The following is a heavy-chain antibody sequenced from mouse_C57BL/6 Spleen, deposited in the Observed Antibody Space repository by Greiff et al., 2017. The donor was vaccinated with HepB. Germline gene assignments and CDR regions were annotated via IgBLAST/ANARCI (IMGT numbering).Heavy chain of an antibody. CDR3: ARLDYSNYGTDD. D-gene: IGHD2-5*01. V-gene: IGHV1-64*01. J-gene: IGHJ2*01. CDR2: IHPNSGST. CDR1: GYTFTSYW. Sequence: QVQLQQPGAELVKPGASVKLSCKASGYTFTSYWMHWVKQRPGQGLEWIGMIHPNSGSTNYNEKFKSKATLTVDKSSSTAYMQLSSLTSEDSAVYYCARLDYSNYGTDDWGQGTTLTVSS.